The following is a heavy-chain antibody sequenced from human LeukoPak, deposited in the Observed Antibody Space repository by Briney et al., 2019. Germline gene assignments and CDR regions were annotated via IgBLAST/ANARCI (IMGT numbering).Heavy chain of an antibody. Sequence: PGGSLRLSCAASGFTLSSYWIHWVRQAPGEGLVWVSRINPDGSRTDYADAVRGRFTISRDNAKNILYLQMNSLRAEDTAVYYCVRDRVGPDYWGQGTLVTVSS. V-gene: IGHV3-74*01. CDR1: GFTLSSYW. CDR2: INPDGSRT. J-gene: IGHJ4*02. CDR3: VRDRVGPDY. D-gene: IGHD1-26*01.